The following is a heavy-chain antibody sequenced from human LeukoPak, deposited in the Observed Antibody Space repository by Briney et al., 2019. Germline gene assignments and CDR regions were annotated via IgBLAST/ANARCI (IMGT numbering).Heavy chain of an antibody. CDR2: ISQSGTT. Sequence: SETLSLTCAVSHESFSEHYWNWIRQPPGKGLEWIGEISQSGTTHYNPSLKSRVTISVDTSENQLFLRLTSVTAADTAVYYCARGPTTSGVGAFDYWGQGTLVTVSS. CDR1: HESFSEHY. V-gene: IGHV4-34*01. J-gene: IGHJ4*02. CDR3: ARGPTTSGVGAFDY. D-gene: IGHD3-3*01.